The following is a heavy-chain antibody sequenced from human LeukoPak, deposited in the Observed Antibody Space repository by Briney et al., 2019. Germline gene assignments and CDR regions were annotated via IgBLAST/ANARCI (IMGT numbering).Heavy chain of an antibody. Sequence: SETLSLTCTVSGGSISSYYWSWIRQPAGKGLEWIGRIYTSGSTNYNPSLKSRVTISVDKSKNQFSLKLSFVTAADTAVYYCARGVTYYYDSSGYLYWGQGTLVTVSS. CDR2: IYTSGST. V-gene: IGHV4-4*07. D-gene: IGHD3-22*01. J-gene: IGHJ4*02. CDR3: ARGVTYYYDSSGYLY. CDR1: GGSISSYY.